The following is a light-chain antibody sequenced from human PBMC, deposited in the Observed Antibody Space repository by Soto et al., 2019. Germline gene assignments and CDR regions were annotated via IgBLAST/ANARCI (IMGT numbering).Light chain of an antibody. J-gene: IGKJ1*01. CDR2: DAS. Sequence: DTPLTPSPCTLSVSVLDSVHSNCRPSQNIGTRLAWYQHKPGKAPYLLICDASSLEGWAPSRFGGSGSGTEFTLTIGSLQPDDFATYYCQQYNSYSFWMFGQGPKVDI. CDR1: QNIGTR. V-gene: IGKV1-5*01. CDR3: QQYNSYSFWM.